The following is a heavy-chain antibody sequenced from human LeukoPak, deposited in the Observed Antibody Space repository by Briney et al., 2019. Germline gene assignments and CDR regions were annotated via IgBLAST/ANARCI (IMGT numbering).Heavy chain of an antibody. CDR3: ATELTGGYLDY. J-gene: IGHJ4*02. V-gene: IGHV1-69*06. CDR1: GGTFSSYA. Sequence: ASVKVSCKASGGTFSSYAISWVRQAPGQGLEWMGGIIPIFGTANYAQKFQGRVTMTEDTSTDTAYMELSSLRSEDTAVYYCATELTGGYLDYWGQGTLVTVSS. CDR2: IIPIFGTA. D-gene: IGHD7-27*01.